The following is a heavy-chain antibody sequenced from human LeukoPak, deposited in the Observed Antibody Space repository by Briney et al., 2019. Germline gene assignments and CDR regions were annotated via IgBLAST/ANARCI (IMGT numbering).Heavy chain of an antibody. V-gene: IGHV1-8*01. D-gene: IGHD2-2*01. CDR2: MNPNSGNT. CDR1: GYTFTSYD. Sequence: ASVKVSCKASGYTFTSYDINWVRQATGQGLEWMGWMNPNSGNTGYAQKFQGRVTMTGNTSISTAYMELSSLRSEDTAVYYCARMGSSTSCYACYYYGMDVWGQGTTVTVSS. CDR3: ARMGSSTSCYACYYYGMDV. J-gene: IGHJ6*02.